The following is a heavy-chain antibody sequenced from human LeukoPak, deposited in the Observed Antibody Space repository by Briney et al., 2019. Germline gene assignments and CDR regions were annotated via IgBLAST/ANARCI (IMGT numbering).Heavy chain of an antibody. J-gene: IGHJ6*03. CDR2: IRYDGSNK. CDR3: AKRKLRYFDWLMRHYYMDV. Sequence: PGGSLRLSCAASGFTFSSYGMHWVRQAPGKGLEWVAFIRYDGSNKYYADSVKGRFTISRDNSKNTLYLRMNSLRAEDTAVYYCAKRKLRYFDWLMRHYYMDVWGKGATVTVSS. D-gene: IGHD3-9*01. V-gene: IGHV3-30*02. CDR1: GFTFSSYG.